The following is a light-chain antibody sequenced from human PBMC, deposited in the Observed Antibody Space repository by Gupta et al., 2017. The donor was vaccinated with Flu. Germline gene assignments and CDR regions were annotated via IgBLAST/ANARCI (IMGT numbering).Light chain of an antibody. CDR1: QDISNY. J-gene: IGKJ4*01. CDR2: DAS. CDR3: QQQDSLPFT. V-gene: IGKV1-33*01. Sequence: PSSLSAFVGDRVTITCQASQDISNYLSWYQQKPGKAPKVVIYDASKLEAGVPARFSGSGSGTSFTFTINSLQLEDSATYYCQQQDSLPFTFGRGTKVVIK.